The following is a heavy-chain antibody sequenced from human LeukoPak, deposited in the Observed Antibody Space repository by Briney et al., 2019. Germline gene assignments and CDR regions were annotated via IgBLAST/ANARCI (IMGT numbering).Heavy chain of an antibody. CDR2: ISGSGVST. CDR3: AKDWGMGDQLLRIDY. J-gene: IGHJ4*02. D-gene: IGHD2-2*01. CDR1: GFTFSTYA. Sequence: GGSLRLSCTASGFTFSTYAMNWVRQAPGKGLEWASGISGSGVSTYYADSVKGRFTISRDNSNNTLYLQMSSLGAEDTAVYYCAKDWGMGDQLLRIDYWGQGTLVTLSS. V-gene: IGHV3-23*01.